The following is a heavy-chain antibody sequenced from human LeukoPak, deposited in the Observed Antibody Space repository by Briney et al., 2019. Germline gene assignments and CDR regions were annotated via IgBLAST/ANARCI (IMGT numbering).Heavy chain of an antibody. D-gene: IGHD6-19*01. Sequence: PSETLSLTCTVSGGSINSYYWSWIRQPPGKGLEWVGYIYYSGSTNYKPSLKRRVTISVDTSKNQFSLKVSSVIAADTAVYYCASSRSSSGWSLIDYWGQGALVTVSS. CDR3: ASSRSSSGWSLIDY. CDR1: GGSINSYY. CDR2: IYYSGST. J-gene: IGHJ4*02. V-gene: IGHV4-59*01.